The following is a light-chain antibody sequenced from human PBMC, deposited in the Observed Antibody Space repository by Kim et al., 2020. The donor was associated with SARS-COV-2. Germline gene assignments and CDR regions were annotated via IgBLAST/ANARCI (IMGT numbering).Light chain of an antibody. CDR2: GAS. V-gene: IGKV3-15*01. CDR1: QSVSSN. J-gene: IGKJ2*01. CDR3: QQYNSWPRGT. Sequence: EIVMTQSPATPSLSPGERATLSCRASQSVSSNLAWYQQKPGQAPRLLIYGASTRATGIPARFSGSGSGTDFTLTISSLQSEDFAVYYCQQYNSWPRGTFGQGTKLEI.